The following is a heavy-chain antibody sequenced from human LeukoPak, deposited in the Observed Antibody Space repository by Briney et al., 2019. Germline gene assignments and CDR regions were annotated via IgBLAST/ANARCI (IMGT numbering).Heavy chain of an antibody. D-gene: IGHD2-2*01. Sequence: PSETLSLTCTVSGGSISSYYWSWIRQPPGKGLEWIGEINHSGSTNYSPSLKSRVTISLDTSKNQFSLKLSSVTAADTAVYYCARAPGRPAAVFDYWGQGTLVTVSS. CDR2: INHSGST. V-gene: IGHV4-34*01. CDR1: GGSISSYY. CDR3: ARAPGRPAAVFDY. J-gene: IGHJ4*02.